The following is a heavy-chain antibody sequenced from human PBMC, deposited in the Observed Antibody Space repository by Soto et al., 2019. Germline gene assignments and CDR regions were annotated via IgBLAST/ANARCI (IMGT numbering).Heavy chain of an antibody. J-gene: IGHJ4*02. CDR3: ARGIAVTGAVQGDAPGKDFFDS. CDR2: IKDSGSA. CDR1: GDSISNNNC. D-gene: IGHD2-21*01. V-gene: IGHV4-4*02. Sequence: QVQLQESGPGLVKPSGTLSLTCAVSGDSISNNNCWNWVRQPPGKGLEWIGEIKDSGSANQNPSLRTRVTISVDTSKNQFSLRLRSVTAADTAVYYCARGIAVTGAVQGDAPGKDFFDSWGQGTLVTVSS.